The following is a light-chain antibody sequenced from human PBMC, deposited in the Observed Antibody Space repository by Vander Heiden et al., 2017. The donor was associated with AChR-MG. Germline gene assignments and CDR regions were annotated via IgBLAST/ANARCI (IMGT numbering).Light chain of an antibody. CDR2: DAS. CDR1: QSVSSY. V-gene: IGKV3-11*01. Sequence: EIVLTQSQATLSLSPGERATLSCRASQSVSSYLAWYQQKPGQAPRLLMYDASDRATGIPARFSGSGSGTDFILTISSLEPEDFAVYYCQQRSNWPLTFGGGTKVEIK. J-gene: IGKJ4*01. CDR3: QQRSNWPLT.